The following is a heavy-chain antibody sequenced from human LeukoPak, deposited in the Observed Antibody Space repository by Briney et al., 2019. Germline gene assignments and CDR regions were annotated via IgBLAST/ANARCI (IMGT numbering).Heavy chain of an antibody. D-gene: IGHD3-10*01. CDR2: ISFNRAVT. Sequence: GGSLRLSCAASGFTFSNFGMHWVRQAPGKGLEWVAVISFNRAVTYYADSVKGRFTISRDDSKNTLYLQMTSLRSEDTALYYSAKEKDYRISASCDYWGQGTQVTVSS. CDR3: AKEKDYRISASCDY. V-gene: IGHV3-30*18. CDR1: GFTFSNFG. J-gene: IGHJ4*02.